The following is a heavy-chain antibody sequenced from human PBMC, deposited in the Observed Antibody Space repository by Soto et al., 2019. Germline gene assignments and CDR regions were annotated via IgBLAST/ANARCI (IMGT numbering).Heavy chain of an antibody. D-gene: IGHD6-13*01. V-gene: IGHV4-4*02. CDR1: GGSISSSNW. CDR3: ARLEGGGRAAAGHYYYYYGMDV. CDR2: IYHSGST. J-gene: IGHJ6*02. Sequence: SETLSLTCAVSGGSISSSNWWSWVRQPPGKGLEWIGEIYHSGSTNYNPSLKSRVTISVDKSKNQFSLKLGSVTAADTAVYYCARLEGGGRAAAGHYYYYYGMDVWGQGTTVTVSS.